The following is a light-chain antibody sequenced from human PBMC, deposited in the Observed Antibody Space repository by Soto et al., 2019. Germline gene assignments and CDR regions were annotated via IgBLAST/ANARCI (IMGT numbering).Light chain of an antibody. J-gene: IGLJ2*01. CDR3: QVWDSTPGVFATGV. CDR2: RDS. Sequence: SYELTQPLSVSVALGQTARITCGGNNIGRKNVHWYQQKPGQAPVLVIYRDSNRPSGIPERLSGSNSGNTATLTISRAQAGDEADYYCQVWDSTPGVFATGVFGGGTKLTVL. CDR1: NIGRKN. V-gene: IGLV3-9*01.